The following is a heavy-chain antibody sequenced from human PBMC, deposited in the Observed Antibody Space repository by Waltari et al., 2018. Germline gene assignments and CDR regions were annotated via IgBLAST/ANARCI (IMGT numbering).Heavy chain of an antibody. CDR1: GFIFRSDE. V-gene: IGHV3-30*02. J-gene: IGHJ3*01. CDR3: AKDGDYSLTEYDAFDV. CDR2: ISFDGKKI. D-gene: IGHD4-17*01. Sequence: VQLLESGEGVVQSGGSLNLPCTAYGFIFRSDEKTGVHQIPGKGLEWVAFISFDGKKIFDADSVRGRFTISRDNSNNIVFLQMNSLRPENSGVYYCAKDGDYSLTEYDAFDVWGQGTVVTVSP.